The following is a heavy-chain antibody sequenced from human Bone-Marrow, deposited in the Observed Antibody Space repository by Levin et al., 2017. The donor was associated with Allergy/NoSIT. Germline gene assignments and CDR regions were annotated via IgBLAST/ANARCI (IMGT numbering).Heavy chain of an antibody. V-gene: IGHV1-2*06. Sequence: ASVKVSCRASGYTFTGYFVHWVRQAPEQGLELMGRINPSSGDTFYVQKFQDRVTMTTDRSVTTVYMELKTLTSDDTAVYYCARGGSSSSWFPNYYFDFWGQGSLVTVSS. D-gene: IGHD6-13*01. CDR3: ARGGSSSSWFPNYYFDF. CDR2: INPSSGDT. CDR1: GYTFTGYF. J-gene: IGHJ4*02.